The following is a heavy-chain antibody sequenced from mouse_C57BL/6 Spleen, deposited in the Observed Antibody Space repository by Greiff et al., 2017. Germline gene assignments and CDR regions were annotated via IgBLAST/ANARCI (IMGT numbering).Heavy chain of an antibody. D-gene: IGHD4-1*01. CDR1: GYTFTSYW. Sequence: QVQLQQPGAELVMPGASVKLSCKASGYTFTSYWMHWVKQRPGQGLAWIGEIDPSDSYTNYNQKFKGKSTLTVDKSSSTAYMQLSSLTSEDSAVYYCARYGTGTRAMDYWGQGTSVTVSS. V-gene: IGHV1-69*01. CDR2: IDPSDSYT. CDR3: ARYGTGTRAMDY. J-gene: IGHJ4*01.